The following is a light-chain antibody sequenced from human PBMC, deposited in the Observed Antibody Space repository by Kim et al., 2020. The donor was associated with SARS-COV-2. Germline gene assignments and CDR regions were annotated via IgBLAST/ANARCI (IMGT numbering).Light chain of an antibody. Sequence: SGATVTSSFQGHIIISYAASCYRQKPRLPPALVICLNDKCPSGIPPRFSCCRSGNTASFTTTGDQAEDEADYYCNSRCSSGNHVFGGGTKLTVL. V-gene: IGLV3-19*01. CDR1: IIISYA. CDR2: LND. CDR3: NSRCSSGNHV. J-gene: IGLJ3*02.